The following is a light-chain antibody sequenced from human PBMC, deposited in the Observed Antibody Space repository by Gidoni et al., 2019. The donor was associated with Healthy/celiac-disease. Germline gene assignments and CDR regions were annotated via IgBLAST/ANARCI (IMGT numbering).Light chain of an antibody. J-gene: IGLJ2*01. CDR1: SSNIGSNY. V-gene: IGLV1-47*02. Sequence: QSVLTQPPSASGTPGHRVTISCSGSSSNIGSNYVYWYQQLPGTAHKLLIYSNNQRPSGVPDRFSGSKSGTSASLAISGLRSEDEADYYCAAWDDSLSAYVVFGGGTKLTVL. CDR3: AAWDDSLSAYVV. CDR2: SNN.